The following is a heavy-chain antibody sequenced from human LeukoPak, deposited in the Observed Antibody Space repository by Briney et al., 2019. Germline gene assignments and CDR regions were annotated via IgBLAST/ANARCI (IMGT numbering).Heavy chain of an antibody. V-gene: IGHV3-23*01. CDR1: GFTFSSYA. D-gene: IGHD6-13*01. J-gene: IGHJ4*02. CDR3: SKEYGIAATGTRGDFDY. Sequence: PGGSLRLSCAASGFTFSSYAMSWVRQAPGKGLEWVSAISGSGGSTYYADSVKGRFTISRDNSRSTLYLQMNSLRAEDTAVYYCSKEYGIAATGTRGDFDYWGQGTLVTVSS. CDR2: ISGSGGST.